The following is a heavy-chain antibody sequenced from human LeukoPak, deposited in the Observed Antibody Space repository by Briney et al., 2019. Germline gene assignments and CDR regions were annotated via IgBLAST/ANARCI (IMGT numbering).Heavy chain of an antibody. CDR1: GFTFSSYA. CDR3: AKDRGYSPELDY. J-gene: IGHJ4*02. Sequence: QPGGSLRLSCAASGFTFSSYAMHWVRQAPGKGLEYVSAISSNGGSTYYADSVKGRFTISRDNSKNTLYLQMNSLRAEDTAVYYCAKDRGYSPELDYWGQGTLVTASS. V-gene: IGHV3-64*04. CDR2: ISSNGGST. D-gene: IGHD1-14*01.